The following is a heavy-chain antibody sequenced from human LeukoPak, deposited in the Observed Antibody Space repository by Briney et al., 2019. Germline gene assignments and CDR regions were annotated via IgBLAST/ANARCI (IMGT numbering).Heavy chain of an antibody. J-gene: IGHJ6*02. CDR1: GFNLDDYP. Sequence: GGSLRLSCAASGFNLDDYPMHWVRQAPGKGLEWVSLICGDGGSTYYAQSVKGRFTISRDNSKNSLYLQMNSLRTEDTALYYCAKAVYYYDSSGYYRYYYYYGMDVWGQGTTVTVSS. D-gene: IGHD3-22*01. CDR2: ICGDGGST. V-gene: IGHV3-43*02. CDR3: AKAVYYYDSSGYYRYYYYYGMDV.